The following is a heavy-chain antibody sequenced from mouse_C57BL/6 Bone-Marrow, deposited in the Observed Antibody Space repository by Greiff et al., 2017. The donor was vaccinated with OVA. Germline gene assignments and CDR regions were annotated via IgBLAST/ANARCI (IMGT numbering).Heavy chain of an antibody. Sequence: EVKLMDSGGGLVQSGRSLRLSCAPSGFTFSDFYMEWVRQAPGKGLEWIAASRNKANDYTTEYSASVKGRFIVSRDTSQSILYLQMNALRAEDTAIYYCARDANGMDYWGQGTSVTVSS. CDR2: SRNKANDYTT. V-gene: IGHV7-1*01. CDR3: ARDANGMDY. J-gene: IGHJ4*01. CDR1: GFTFSDFY.